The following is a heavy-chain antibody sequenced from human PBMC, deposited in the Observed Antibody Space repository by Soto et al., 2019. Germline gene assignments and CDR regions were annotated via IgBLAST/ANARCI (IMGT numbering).Heavy chain of an antibody. CDR2: ISGSGGST. V-gene: IGHV3-23*01. D-gene: IGHD2-15*01. CDR3: AKDAFCSGGSCYSYYYYYGMDV. CDR1: GFTFSSYA. J-gene: IGHJ6*02. Sequence: LRLSCAASGFTFSSYAMSWVRQAPGKGLEWVSAISGSGGSTYYADSVKGRFTISRDNSKNTLYLQMNSLRAEDTAVYYCAKDAFCSGGSCYSYYYYYGMDVWGQGTTVTVSS.